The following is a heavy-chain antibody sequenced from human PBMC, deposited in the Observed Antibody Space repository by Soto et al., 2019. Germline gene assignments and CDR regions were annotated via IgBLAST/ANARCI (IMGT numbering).Heavy chain of an antibody. CDR2: INPSGGST. J-gene: IGHJ4*02. D-gene: IGHD3-22*01. CDR1: GYTFTSYY. V-gene: IGHV1-46*01. CDR3: AREKHPYDSSGYYYYR. Sequence: ASVKVSCKASGYTFTSYYMHWVRQAPGQGLEWMGIINPSGGSTSYAQKFQGRVTMTRDTSTSTVYMELSSLRSEDTAVYYCAREKHPYDSSGYYYYRWGQGTLVTVSS.